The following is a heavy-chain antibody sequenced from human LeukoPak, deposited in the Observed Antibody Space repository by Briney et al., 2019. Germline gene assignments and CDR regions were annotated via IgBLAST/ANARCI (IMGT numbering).Heavy chain of an antibody. CDR1: GFTFSSYS. CDR3: ARTPLYGGSFDY. D-gene: IGHD4/OR15-4a*01. J-gene: IGHJ4*02. Sequence: GGSLRLSCAASGFTFSSYSMNWVRQAPGKGLEWVSSISSSSSYIYYADSVKGRFTISRDNAKNSLYLQMSSLRAEDTAVYYCARTPLYGGSFDYWGQGTLVTVSS. CDR2: ISSSSSYI. V-gene: IGHV3-21*01.